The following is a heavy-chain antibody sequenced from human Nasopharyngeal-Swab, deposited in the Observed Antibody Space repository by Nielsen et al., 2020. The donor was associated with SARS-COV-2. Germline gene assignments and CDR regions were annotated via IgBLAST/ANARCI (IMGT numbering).Heavy chain of an antibody. Sequence: GESLKISCAASGFTFSSYAMSWVRQAPGKGLEWVSAISGSGGSTYYADSVKGRFTISRDNPKNTLYLQMNSLRAEDTAVYYCAKGGYYYGMDVWGQGTTVTVSS. CDR3: AKGGYYYGMDV. D-gene: IGHD3-16*01. CDR1: GFTFSSYA. CDR2: ISGSGGST. J-gene: IGHJ6*02. V-gene: IGHV3-23*01.